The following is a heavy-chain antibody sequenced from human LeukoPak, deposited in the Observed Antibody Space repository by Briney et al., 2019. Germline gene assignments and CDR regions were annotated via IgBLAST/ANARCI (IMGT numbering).Heavy chain of an antibody. D-gene: IGHD3-22*01. J-gene: IGHJ4*02. CDR3: AREDYYDSSGYYDY. CDR1: GFTFSSYW. CDR2: IKQDGSEK. V-gene: IGHV3-7*01. Sequence: GGSLRPSCAASGFTFSSYWMSWVRQAPGKGLEWVANIKQDGSEKYYVDSVKGRFTISRDNAKNSLYLQMNSPRAEDTAVYYCAREDYYDSSGYYDYWGQGTLVTVSS.